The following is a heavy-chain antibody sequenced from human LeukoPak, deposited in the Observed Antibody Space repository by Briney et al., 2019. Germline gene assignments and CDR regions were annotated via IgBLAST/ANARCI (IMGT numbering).Heavy chain of an antibody. V-gene: IGHV1-2*02. J-gene: IGHJ5*01. CDR2: VNHNSGDT. D-gene: IGHD1-26*01. CDR3: ARASGSYWWFDC. CDR1: GYTFTGYY. Sequence: ASVKVSCKASGYTFTGYYLHWVRQAPGQGLEWMGCVNHNSGDTNYAQKFQGSVTLTRDTSISIVYMELSRLRSDDTAVYYCARASGSYWWFDCWGQGTLVTVSS.